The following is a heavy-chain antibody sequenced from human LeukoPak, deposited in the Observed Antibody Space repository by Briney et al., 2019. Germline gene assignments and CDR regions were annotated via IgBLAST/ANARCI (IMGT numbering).Heavy chain of an antibody. CDR2: ISGSGSTI. D-gene: IGHD5-18*01. J-gene: IGHJ4*02. Sequence: GGSLRLSCAASGFTFSNYEMNWVRQAPGKGLEWVSYISGSGSTIYYADSVKGRFTISRDNAKDSLYLQMNSLRAEDTAVYYCARVRSGYSHENYFDYWGQGTLVTVSS. V-gene: IGHV3-48*03. CDR1: GFTFSNYE. CDR3: ARVRSGYSHENYFDY.